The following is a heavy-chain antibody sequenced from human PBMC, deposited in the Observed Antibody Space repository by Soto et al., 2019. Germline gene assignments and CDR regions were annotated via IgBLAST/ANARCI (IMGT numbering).Heavy chain of an antibody. D-gene: IGHD5-12*01. CDR1: GGSSSWGGFS. J-gene: IGHJ4*02. CDR2: MNHLWST. CDR3: VRGGGYDAFDH. Sequence: SETLSLTCTVFGGSSSWGGFSVSWIRQSPGKGLEWIGYMNHLWSTYFPPSFKSRLSMSIERSRNMFSLNLSSVTAADMAVYYCVRGGGYDAFDHWGQGVPVTVSS. V-gene: IGHV4-30-2*06.